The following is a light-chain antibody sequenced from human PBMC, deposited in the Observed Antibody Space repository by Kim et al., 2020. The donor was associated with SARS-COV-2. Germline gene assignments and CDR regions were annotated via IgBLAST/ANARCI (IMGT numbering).Light chain of an antibody. Sequence: ELVMTQSPATLSVSPGDRATLSCRASQSVGNFLAWYQQKPGQTPRLLIYGAFTRATGIPARFSGTGSGTDFTLTVSSLQSEDFAVYYCQQYRNWPLTFGGGTKVDIK. CDR3: QQYRNWPLT. CDR1: QSVGNF. V-gene: IGKV3-15*01. J-gene: IGKJ4*01. CDR2: GAF.